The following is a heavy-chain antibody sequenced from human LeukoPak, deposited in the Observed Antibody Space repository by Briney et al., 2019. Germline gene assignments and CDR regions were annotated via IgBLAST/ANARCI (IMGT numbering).Heavy chain of an antibody. J-gene: IGHJ6*03. V-gene: IGHV4-39*07. Sequence: SETLSLTCNVVGGFISDTSHYWAWIRQPPGKGLEWIGTFYKTGDTYYEPSLKSRVTISGDTSQNHLSLRLASVTAADTAVYYCARGYYHYYIDVWGKGTTVTVFS. CDR2: FYKTGDT. CDR3: ARGYYHYYIDV. CDR1: GGFISDTSHY.